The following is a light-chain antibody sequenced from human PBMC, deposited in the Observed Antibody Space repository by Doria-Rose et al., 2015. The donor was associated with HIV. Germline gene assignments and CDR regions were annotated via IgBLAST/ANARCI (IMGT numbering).Light chain of an antibody. CDR2: AAS. CDR3: QNYNSAPLT. J-gene: IGKJ4*01. Sequence: TQSPSSLSASVGDRVTITCRASQGISNFLAWYQQKPGRVPKLLIYAASTLQSGVPSRFSGSGSGTDFSLTISTLQPEDVAIYYCQNYNSAPLTFGGGIKVEIK. CDR1: QGISNF. V-gene: IGKV1-27*01.